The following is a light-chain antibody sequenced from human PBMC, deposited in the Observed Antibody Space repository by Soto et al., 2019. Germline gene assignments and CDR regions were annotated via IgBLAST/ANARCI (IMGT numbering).Light chain of an antibody. CDR3: SSYTSIPTLV. CDR1: SSDVGAYDY. V-gene: IGLV2-14*01. J-gene: IGLJ1*01. Sequence: QSALTQPASVSGSPGQSITISCTGTSSDVGAYDYVSWYQQHPGKVPKLLIFEVSYRASGVSNRFSGSKSGSTASLTISGLQAEDEADYYCSSYTSIPTLVFGPGTKLTVL. CDR2: EVS.